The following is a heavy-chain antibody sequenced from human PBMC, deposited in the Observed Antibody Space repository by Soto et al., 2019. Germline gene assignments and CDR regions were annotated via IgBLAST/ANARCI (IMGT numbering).Heavy chain of an antibody. J-gene: IGHJ4*02. CDR2: INPSGGST. CDR3: ARVMEVGYGDYEYYFDY. CDR1: GYTFTSYY. Sequence: GASVKVSCKASGYTFTSYYMHWVRQAPGQGLEWMGIINPSGGSTSYAQKFQGRVTMTRDTSTSTVYMELSSLRSEDTAVYYCARVMEVGYGDYEYYFDYWGQGTLVTVSS. D-gene: IGHD4-17*01. V-gene: IGHV1-46*01.